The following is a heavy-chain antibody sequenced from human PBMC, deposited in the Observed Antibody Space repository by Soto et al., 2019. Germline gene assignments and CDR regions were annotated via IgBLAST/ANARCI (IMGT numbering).Heavy chain of an antibody. CDR3: LVQQKLPWVNY. V-gene: IGHV5-51*01. J-gene: IGHJ4*02. CDR2: TYPGDTDT. CDR1: ADSCTGYW. Sequence: PGASLKVSCTASADSCTGYWIGWVRQMPGNGLEWLRLTYPGDTDTIYSPAFQGRVTFSADKSINTAYLQWSSLKASDSAMYYCLVQQKLPWVNYWGQATLVTVSS. D-gene: IGHD6-13*01.